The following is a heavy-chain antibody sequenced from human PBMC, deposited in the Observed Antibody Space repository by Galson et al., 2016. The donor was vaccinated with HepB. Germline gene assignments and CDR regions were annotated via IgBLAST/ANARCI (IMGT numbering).Heavy chain of an antibody. D-gene: IGHD1-7*01. J-gene: IGHJ4*02. CDR3: ARDQTRRVPTTFDN. CDR2: ISSDGSTI. V-gene: IGHV3-74*01. CDR1: GFTLSNYW. Sequence: SLRLSCAASGFTLSNYWMHWVRQLPGKGLVWVSRISSDGSTINYADSVKGRFTISRDNARNTLYLQMNSLRVEDTAHYYGARDQTRRVPTTFDNWGQGTLVTVSS.